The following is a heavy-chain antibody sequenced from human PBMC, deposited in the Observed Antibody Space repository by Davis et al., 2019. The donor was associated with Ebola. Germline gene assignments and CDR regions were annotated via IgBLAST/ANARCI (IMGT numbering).Heavy chain of an antibody. CDR3: GKADCGGDCRVVDF. V-gene: IGHV3-74*01. J-gene: IGHJ4*02. Sequence: GESLKISCAASGFTFSSYWMHWVRQAPGKGLVWVSRINSDGSSTSYADSVKGRFTISRDNAKNTLYLQMNSLRAEDTAVYYCGKADCGGDCRVVDFWGQGTLVTVSA. CDR1: GFTFSSYW. CDR2: INSDGSST. D-gene: IGHD2-21*02.